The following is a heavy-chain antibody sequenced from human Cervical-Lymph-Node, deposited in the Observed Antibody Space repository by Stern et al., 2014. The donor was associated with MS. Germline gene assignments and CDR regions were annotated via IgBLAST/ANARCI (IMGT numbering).Heavy chain of an antibody. D-gene: IGHD7-27*01. Sequence: MQLVESGGGLVKPGGSLRLSCTASGFTFSDYYMHWIHQAPGKGLEWLSYISLSGSAIDYADSVKGRFTISRDNAVNSLYLQMNSLRAEDTAVYFCARGFNWGSAFDIWGQGTMVTVSS. CDR1: GFTFSDYY. CDR3: ARGFNWGSAFDI. J-gene: IGHJ3*02. V-gene: IGHV3-11*01. CDR2: ISLSGSAI.